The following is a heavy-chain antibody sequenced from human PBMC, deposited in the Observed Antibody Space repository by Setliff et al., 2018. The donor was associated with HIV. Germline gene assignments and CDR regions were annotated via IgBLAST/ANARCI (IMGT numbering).Heavy chain of an antibody. J-gene: IGHJ5*02. CDR1: GGSISSHY. CDR3: ARDRGSYNFWSGLARGDNWFDP. V-gene: IGHV4-59*11. D-gene: IGHD3-3*01. CDR2: IYYSGST. Sequence: TSETLSLTCTVSGGSISSHYWSWIRQPPGKGLEWIGYIYYSGSTNYNPSLKSRVIISVDTSKMQFSLNLTSVTAADTAVYYCARDRGSYNFWSGLARGDNWFDPWGQGTLVTVSS.